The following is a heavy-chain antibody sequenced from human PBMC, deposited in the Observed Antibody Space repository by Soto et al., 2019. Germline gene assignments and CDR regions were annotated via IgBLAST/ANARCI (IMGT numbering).Heavy chain of an antibody. Sequence: SVKVSCKASGGTFSSYAISWVRQAPGQGLEWMGGIIPIFGTANYAQKFQGRVTITADESTSTAYMELSSLRSEDTAVYYCARAPTLYYDFWSGLDAFDIWGQGTMVTVSS. D-gene: IGHD3-3*01. V-gene: IGHV1-69*13. CDR3: ARAPTLYYDFWSGLDAFDI. CDR2: IIPIFGTA. CDR1: GGTFSSYA. J-gene: IGHJ3*02.